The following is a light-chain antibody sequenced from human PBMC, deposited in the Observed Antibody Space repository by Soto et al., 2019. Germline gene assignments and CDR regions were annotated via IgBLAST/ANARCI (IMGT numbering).Light chain of an antibody. CDR1: QSVSSNY. Sequence: ENVLTQSPGTLSLSPGERATLSCRASQSVSSNYLAWYQQKPGQAPRLLVYGASSRATGIPDRFSGSGSGTDFTLTISRLEPEDFAVYYCKQYDSSPRTFGQGTKVDIK. J-gene: IGKJ1*01. CDR2: GAS. CDR3: KQYDSSPRT. V-gene: IGKV3-20*01.